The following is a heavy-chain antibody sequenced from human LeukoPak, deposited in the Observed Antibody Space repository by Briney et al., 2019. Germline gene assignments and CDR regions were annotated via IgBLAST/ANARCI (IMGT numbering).Heavy chain of an antibody. Sequence: QPGGSLRLSCAASGFTFSSYAMSWVRQAPGKGLEWVSAISGSGGSTYYADSVKGRFTISRDNSKDTLYLQMSSLRVEDTAVYFCAKGEGYCGGGTCYRYFDSWGQGTLVTVSS. J-gene: IGHJ4*02. V-gene: IGHV3-23*01. CDR1: GFTFSSYA. D-gene: IGHD2-15*01. CDR2: ISGSGGST. CDR3: AKGEGYCGGGTCYRYFDS.